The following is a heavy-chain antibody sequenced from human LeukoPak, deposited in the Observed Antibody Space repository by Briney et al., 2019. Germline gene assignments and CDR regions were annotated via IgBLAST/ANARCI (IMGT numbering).Heavy chain of an antibody. CDR3: ARPSAYCGGDCYPDAFDI. V-gene: IGHV5-51*01. CDR1: GYSFTSYW. CDR2: IYPGDSDT. Sequence: GESLKISFKGSGYSFTSYWIGWVRQLPGKGLEWMGIIYPGDSDTRYSPSFQGQVTISADKPISTAYLQWSSLKASDTAMYYCARPSAYCGGDCYPDAFDIWGQGTMVTVSS. J-gene: IGHJ3*02. D-gene: IGHD2-21*01.